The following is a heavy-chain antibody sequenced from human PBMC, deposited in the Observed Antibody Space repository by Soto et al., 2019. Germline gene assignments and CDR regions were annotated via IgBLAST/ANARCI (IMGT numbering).Heavy chain of an antibody. CDR1: GFTFSDFW. J-gene: IGHJ6*01. D-gene: IGHD2-8*01. CDR2: IKGDGSEK. Sequence: GGSLRLSCEASGFTFSDFWMSWVRQAPGKGLEWVANIKGDGSEKRYVDSVRGRFTISRDNAKNSVYLQMNSLRADDTALYYCGRNDDRNGVGRWGQGTRVTVSS. V-gene: IGHV3-7*01. CDR3: GRNDDRNGVGR.